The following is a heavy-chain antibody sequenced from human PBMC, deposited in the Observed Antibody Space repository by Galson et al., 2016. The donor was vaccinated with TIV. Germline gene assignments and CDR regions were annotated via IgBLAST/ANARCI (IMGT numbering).Heavy chain of an antibody. Sequence: SVKVSCKASGYSFINHDINWVRQATGQGLEWMGWMNPYSGNTGYAQKFQGRVTMTRKTAISTAYMELNSLTSEHPAVYYCARAVGRDWFDPWGQGTLGTVSS. CDR1: GYSFINHD. D-gene: IGHD1-26*01. J-gene: IGHJ5*02. CDR3: ARAVGRDWFDP. CDR2: MNPYSGNT. V-gene: IGHV1-8*02.